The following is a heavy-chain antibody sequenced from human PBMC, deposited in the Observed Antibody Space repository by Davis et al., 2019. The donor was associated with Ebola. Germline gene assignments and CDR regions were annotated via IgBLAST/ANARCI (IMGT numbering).Heavy chain of an antibody. CDR3: ARTPLRIAVAYNWFDP. Sequence: AASVKVSCKASGVTVSSYGISWVRQAPGQGLEWMGGIITIFDIASFAQKFQGRVTMTRDTSISTAYMELSRLRSDDTAVYYCARTPLRIAVAYNWFDPWGQGTLVAVSS. CDR1: GVTVSSYG. D-gene: IGHD6-19*01. J-gene: IGHJ5*02. V-gene: IGHV1-69*10. CDR2: IITIFDIA.